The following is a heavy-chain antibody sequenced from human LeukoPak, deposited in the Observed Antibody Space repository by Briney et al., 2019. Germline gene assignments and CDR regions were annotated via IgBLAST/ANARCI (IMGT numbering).Heavy chain of an antibody. CDR1: GGSFSCYY. Sequence: SETLSLTCAVYGGSFSCYYWSWIRQPPGKGLEWIGEINHSGSTNYNPSLKSRVTISVDTSKNQFSLKLSSVTAADTAVYYCARGRYYYDSSGSPGWFDPWGQGTLVTVSS. D-gene: IGHD3-22*01. CDR3: ARGRYYYDSSGSPGWFDP. J-gene: IGHJ5*02. CDR2: INHSGST. V-gene: IGHV4-34*01.